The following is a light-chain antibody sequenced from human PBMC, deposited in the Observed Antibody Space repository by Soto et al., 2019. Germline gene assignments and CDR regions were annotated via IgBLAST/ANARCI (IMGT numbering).Light chain of an antibody. CDR3: VQRSTWPWT. CDR1: QSVSNY. V-gene: IGKV3-11*01. Sequence: IVLTQSPATLSLSPGARATLSCRAGQSVSNYLAWYQQKPGQAPRLLIYDTFNRATGIPARFSGSGSGKDFTLPTSSLEPEDLAVYFCVQRSTWPWTSGQGTKVKIK. J-gene: IGKJ1*01. CDR2: DTF.